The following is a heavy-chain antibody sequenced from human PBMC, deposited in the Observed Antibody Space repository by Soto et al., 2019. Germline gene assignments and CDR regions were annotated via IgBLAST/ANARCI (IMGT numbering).Heavy chain of an antibody. CDR3: ARRYGYSFDY. J-gene: IGHJ4*02. D-gene: IGHD1-1*01. CDR1: GGSISSYY. V-gene: IGHV4-59*08. CDR2: IYYSGST. Sequence: QVQLQESGPGLVKPSETLSLTCTVSGGSISSYYWSWIRQPPGKGLEWIGYIYYSGSTNYNPSLKSRITISVDPSKNQFSLTLSSVTAADTDVYYCARRYGYSFDYWGQGTLVTVSS.